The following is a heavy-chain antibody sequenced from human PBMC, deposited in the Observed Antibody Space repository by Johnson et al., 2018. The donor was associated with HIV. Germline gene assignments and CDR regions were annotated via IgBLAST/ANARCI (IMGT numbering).Heavy chain of an antibody. CDR2: INGDGSRT. CDR1: GFTFSTNW. J-gene: IGHJ3*02. V-gene: IGHV3-74*02. D-gene: IGHD4-17*01. Sequence: VQLVESGGDLVQPGGSLRLSCVGSGFTFSTNWMHWVRQAPGKGLVWVSRINGDGSRTSYADSVKGRFTIARDNAKNTLFLEMKSLRAEDTALYYCATLTVRSRAFDIWGQGTMVTVSS. CDR3: ATLTVRSRAFDI.